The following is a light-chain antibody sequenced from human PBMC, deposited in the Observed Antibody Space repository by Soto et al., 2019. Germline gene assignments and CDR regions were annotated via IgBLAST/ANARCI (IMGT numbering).Light chain of an antibody. CDR3: QQYGDMWT. CDR1: QSVRSSY. CDR2: GAS. V-gene: IGKV3-20*01. Sequence: EIALTQSPGTLSLSPGEGATLNCRASQSVRSSYLAWYQQQPGQAPRLLIHGASRRAPGIPDMFSGSGSGTDFTLSINSLEPEDFAVYFCQQYGDMWTFGQGTKWIS. J-gene: IGKJ1*01.